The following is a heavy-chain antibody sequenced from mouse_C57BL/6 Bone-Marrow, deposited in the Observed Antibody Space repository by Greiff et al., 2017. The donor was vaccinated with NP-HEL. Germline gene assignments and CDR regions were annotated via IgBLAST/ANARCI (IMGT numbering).Heavy chain of an antibody. CDR2: IDPSDSYT. J-gene: IGHJ4*01. CDR1: GYTFTSYW. Sequence: QVQLKQPGAELVRPGTSVKLSCKASGYTFTSYWMHWVKQRPGPGLEWIGVIDPSDSYTNYNQKFKGKATLTVDTSSSTAYMQLSSLTSEDSAVYYCASGASNPYAMDYWGQGTSVTVSS. CDR3: ASGASNPYAMDY. V-gene: IGHV1-59*01. D-gene: IGHD2-5*01.